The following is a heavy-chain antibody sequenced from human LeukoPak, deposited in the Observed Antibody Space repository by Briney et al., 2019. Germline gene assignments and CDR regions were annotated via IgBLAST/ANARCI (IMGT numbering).Heavy chain of an antibody. CDR2: ISSSSSYI. Sequence: GSLRLSCAASGFTFSSYSMNWVRRAPGKGLEWVSSISSSSSYIYYADSVKGRFTISRDNAKNSLYLQMNSLRAEDTAVYYCARGIAAAGPDYWGQGTLVTVSS. V-gene: IGHV3-21*01. CDR1: GFTFSSYS. D-gene: IGHD6-13*01. J-gene: IGHJ4*02. CDR3: ARGIAAAGPDY.